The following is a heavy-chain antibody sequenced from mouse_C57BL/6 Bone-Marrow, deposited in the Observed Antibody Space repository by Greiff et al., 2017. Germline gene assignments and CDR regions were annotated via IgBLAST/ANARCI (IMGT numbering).Heavy chain of an antibody. V-gene: IGHV14-4*01. D-gene: IGHD2-3*01. CDR2: IDPEIGDT. Sequence: VQLQQSGAELVRPGASVKLCCTASGFNIKDDYIHWVKQRPEQGLEWIGWIDPEIGDTEYASKFQGMATITSDTSSNTAYLQLSSLTSEDTDVYYCSSFDGNYFDFWGQGTPLTVAS. CDR1: GFNIKDDY. J-gene: IGHJ2*01. CDR3: SSFDGNYFDF.